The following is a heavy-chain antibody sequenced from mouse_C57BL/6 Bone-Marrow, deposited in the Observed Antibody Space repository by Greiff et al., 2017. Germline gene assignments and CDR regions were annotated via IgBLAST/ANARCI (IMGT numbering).Heavy chain of an antibody. D-gene: IGHD2-3*01. V-gene: IGHV1-50*01. J-gene: IGHJ2*01. Sequence: QVQLQQPGAELVKPGASVKLSCKASGYTFTSYWMQWVKQRPGQGLEWLGEIDPSDSYNNYNQKFKGTATLTVDTSSSTAYMQLSSLTSEDSAVYYCAKWGMAPFDYWGQGTTLTVSS. CDR1: GYTFTSYW. CDR2: IDPSDSYN. CDR3: AKWGMAPFDY.